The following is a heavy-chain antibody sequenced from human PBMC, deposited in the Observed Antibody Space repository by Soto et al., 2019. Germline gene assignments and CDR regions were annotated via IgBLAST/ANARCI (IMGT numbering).Heavy chain of an antibody. CDR3: ARGHSGGWFDP. CDR1: GGSFSGYY. J-gene: IGHJ5*02. V-gene: IGHV4-34*01. CDR2: INHSGST. Sequence: QVQLQQWGAGLLKPSETLSLTCAVYGGSFSGYYWSWIRQPPGKGLEWIGEINHSGSTNYNPSLKSRVTISVDTSKNQCSLKLSSVTAADTAVYYCARGHSGGWFDPWGQGTLVTVSS. D-gene: IGHD6-25*01.